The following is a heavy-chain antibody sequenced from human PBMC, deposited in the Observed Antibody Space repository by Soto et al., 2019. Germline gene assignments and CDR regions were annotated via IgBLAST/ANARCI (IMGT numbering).Heavy chain of an antibody. CDR3: AGRCDSTTCLGHFDY. V-gene: IGHV1-69*06. CDR1: GDTFNNYV. CDR2: ILPIFATA. Sequence: QVQLVQSGAEVKKPGSSVKVSCKASGDTFNNYVVNCVRQAPGQGLEWLGGILPIFATANYAQKFQGRVTITADKSTSTAYMELTSLRSEDTAVYYCAGRCDSTTCLGHFDYWGQGTLVTVAS. J-gene: IGHJ4*02. D-gene: IGHD2-2*01.